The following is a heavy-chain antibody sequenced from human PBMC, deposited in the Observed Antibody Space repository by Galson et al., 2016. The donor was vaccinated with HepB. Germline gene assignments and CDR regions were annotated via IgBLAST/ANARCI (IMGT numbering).Heavy chain of an antibody. CDR3: ARANSGWVAYDF. CDR1: GFTFSSYA. Sequence: SLRLSCAASGFTFSSYAMNWVRQVSDKGLEWVAVVSGGSAYTYYADSVKGRFTIFRDNSKGTLSLQMNSLRVADTAVYLCARANSGWVAYDFWGQGTPVTVSS. CDR2: VSGGSAYT. D-gene: IGHD6-19*01. J-gene: IGHJ4*02. V-gene: IGHV3-23*01.